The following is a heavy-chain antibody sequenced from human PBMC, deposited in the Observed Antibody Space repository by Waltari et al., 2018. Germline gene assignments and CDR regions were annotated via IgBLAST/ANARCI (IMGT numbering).Heavy chain of an antibody. Sequence: EVQLVQSGAEVKKPGESLKISCKGSGYSFTSYWIGWVRQMPGNGLECMGISESGEYDTRYVPAVQGKVTMSADKASSTDDLQWSSLKASDTAMYYCARPLRFLKNAFDIWGQGTMVTVSS. CDR3: ARPLRFLKNAFDI. J-gene: IGHJ3*02. V-gene: IGHV5-51*03. CDR1: GYSFTSYW. D-gene: IGHD3-3*01. CDR2: SESGEYDT.